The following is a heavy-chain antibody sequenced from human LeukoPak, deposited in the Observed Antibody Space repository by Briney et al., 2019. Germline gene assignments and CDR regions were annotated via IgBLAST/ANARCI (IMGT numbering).Heavy chain of an antibody. V-gene: IGHV3-23*01. D-gene: IGHD3-10*01. Sequence: GGSLRLSCAASGFTFSNYVMSWVRQAPGKGLEWVSAITGSSGSTYYIDSVKGRFTISRDNSKNTLYLQMNSLRAEDTAVYYCARGMVRGVIISHWGQGTLVTVSS. CDR2: ITGSSGST. CDR1: GFTFSNYV. CDR3: ARGMVRGVIISH. J-gene: IGHJ4*02.